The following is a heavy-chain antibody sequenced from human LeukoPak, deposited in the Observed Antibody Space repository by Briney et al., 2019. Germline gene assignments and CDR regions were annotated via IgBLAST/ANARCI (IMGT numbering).Heavy chain of an antibody. Sequence: ASVNLSCKSSVGTFSIYAISWVRHAPGQGLEWMGGIIPIFGTANYAQKFQGRVTITADESTSTAYMELSSLRSEDTAVYYCAATMIVVVNLYYFDYWGQGTLVTVSS. V-gene: IGHV1-69*13. D-gene: IGHD3-22*01. CDR1: VGTFSIYA. CDR2: IIPIFGTA. J-gene: IGHJ4*02. CDR3: AATMIVVVNLYYFDY.